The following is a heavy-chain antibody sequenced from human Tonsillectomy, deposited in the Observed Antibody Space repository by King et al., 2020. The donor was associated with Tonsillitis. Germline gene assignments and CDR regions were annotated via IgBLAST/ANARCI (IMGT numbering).Heavy chain of an antibody. V-gene: IGHV4-34*01. CDR1: GGSFSGYY. D-gene: IGHD4-17*01. CDR2: INHSGST. CDR3: ATLHGERGC. J-gene: IGHJ4*02. Sequence: VQLQQGGAGLLKPSETLSLTCAVCGGSFSGYYWSWIRQPPGKGLEWIAEINHSGSTNYNPSLKSRVTISVDTSKNQFSLKVSSVTAADTAVYYCATLHGERGCWGQGTLVTVSS.